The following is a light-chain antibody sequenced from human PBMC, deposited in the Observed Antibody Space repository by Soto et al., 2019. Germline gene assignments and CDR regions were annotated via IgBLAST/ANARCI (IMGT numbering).Light chain of an antibody. CDR2: GNS. V-gene: IGLV1-40*01. CDR1: SSNIGAGYD. CDR3: QSYDSSLSGVV. J-gene: IGLJ2*01. Sequence: QSVLTQPPSVSGAPGQRVTISCTGSSSNIGAGYDVHWYQQLPGTAPKLLIYGNSNRPSGVPDRFSGSKSGTSASLAITGLQDGDEADFYCQSYDSSLSGVVFGGGTQLTVL.